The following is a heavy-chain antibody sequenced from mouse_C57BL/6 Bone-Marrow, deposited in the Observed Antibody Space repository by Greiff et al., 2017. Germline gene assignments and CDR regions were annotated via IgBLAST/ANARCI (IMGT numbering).Heavy chain of an antibody. Sequence: QVQLQQPGAELVMPGASVKLSCKASGYTFTSYWMHWVKQRPGQGLEWIGEIDPSDSYTNYNQTFKGKSTLTVDKSSSTAYMQLSSLTSEDSAVYYCARSSSGSGFFDDWGQGTTLTVSS. CDR3: ARSSSGSGFFDD. CDR1: GYTFTSYW. D-gene: IGHD1-1*01. V-gene: IGHV1-69*01. CDR2: IDPSDSYT. J-gene: IGHJ2*01.